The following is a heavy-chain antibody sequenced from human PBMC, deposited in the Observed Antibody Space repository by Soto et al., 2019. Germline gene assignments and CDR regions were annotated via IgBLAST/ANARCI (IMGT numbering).Heavy chain of an antibody. CDR3: ARDLSTDFPHNWFDP. J-gene: IGHJ5*02. CDR1: GGSISSYY. Sequence: LSLTCTVSGGSISSYYWSWIRQPPGKGLEWIGYIYYSGSTNYNPSLKSRVTISVDTSKNQFSLKLSSVTAADTAVYYCARDLSTDFPHNWFDPWGQGTLVTVSS. V-gene: IGHV4-59*01. CDR2: IYYSGST.